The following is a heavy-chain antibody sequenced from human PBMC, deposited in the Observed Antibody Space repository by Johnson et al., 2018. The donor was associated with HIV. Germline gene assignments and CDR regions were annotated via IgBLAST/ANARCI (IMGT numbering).Heavy chain of an antibody. D-gene: IGHD4/OR15-4a*01. CDR2: IGTAGEP. Sequence: VQLVESGGGLVQPGGSLRLSCAASAFTFSNYWMNWVRQAPGKGLEWVSAIGTAGEPYYPGSVKGRFTISRENAKNSLYLQMGSLRAEDMAVYYCARVGANFDAFDIWGQGTMVTVSS. CDR1: AFTFSNYW. V-gene: IGHV3-13*05. CDR3: ARVGANFDAFDI. J-gene: IGHJ3*02.